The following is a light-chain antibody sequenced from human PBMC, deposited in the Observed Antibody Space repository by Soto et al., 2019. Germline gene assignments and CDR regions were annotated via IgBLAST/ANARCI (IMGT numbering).Light chain of an antibody. Sequence: EILLTQSPATLSVSPGERATLSCRASQSFRGLLAWYQQKPGQAPRLLIYDAYNRATGIPPRFSGSGSGTDFTLTISSLEPEDSAVYYCQQRHMWPITFGQGTRLEIK. CDR1: QSFRGL. J-gene: IGKJ5*01. CDR3: QQRHMWPIT. V-gene: IGKV3-11*01. CDR2: DAY.